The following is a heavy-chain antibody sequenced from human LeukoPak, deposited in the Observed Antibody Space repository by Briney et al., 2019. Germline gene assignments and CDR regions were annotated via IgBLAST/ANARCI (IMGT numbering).Heavy chain of an antibody. Sequence: GRPLRLSCAASGFTFSSYAMHWVRQAPGKGLEWVAVISYDGSNKYYADSVKGRFTISRDNSKNTLYLQMNSLRAEDTAVYYCAREDYYDSSGHPGWDYWGQGTLVTVSS. CDR1: GFTFSSYA. CDR2: ISYDGSNK. V-gene: IGHV3-30-3*01. J-gene: IGHJ4*02. D-gene: IGHD3-22*01. CDR3: AREDYYDSSGHPGWDY.